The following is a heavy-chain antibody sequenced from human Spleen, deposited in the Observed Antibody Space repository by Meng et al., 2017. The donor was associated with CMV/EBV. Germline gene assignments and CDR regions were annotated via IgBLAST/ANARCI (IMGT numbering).Heavy chain of an antibody. D-gene: IGHD1-26*01. CDR2: IKQDGGES. CDR3: GRELATVGATDF. J-gene: IGHJ4*02. V-gene: IGHV3-7*01. CDR1: GFTFSNYW. Sequence: SCVASGFTFSNYWLNWVRQAPGKGLEWVANIKQDGGESYYADSVKGRFTISRDNAKNSVYLQMSSLRAEDTAVYYCGRELATVGATDFWGQGTLVTVSS.